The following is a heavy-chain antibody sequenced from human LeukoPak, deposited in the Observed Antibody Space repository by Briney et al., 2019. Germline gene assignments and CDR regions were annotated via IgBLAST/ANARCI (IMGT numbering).Heavy chain of an antibody. CDR3: ARVGSADYYYMDV. CDR1: GSTFSSYA. Sequence: ASVKVSCTASGSTFSSYAISWVRQAPGQGLEWMGVIIPIFGTANYAQKFQGRVTITTDESTSTAYMELSSLRSEDTAVYYCARVGSADYYYMDVWGKGTTVTVSS. V-gene: IGHV1-69*05. J-gene: IGHJ6*03. D-gene: IGHD6-13*01. CDR2: IIPIFGTA.